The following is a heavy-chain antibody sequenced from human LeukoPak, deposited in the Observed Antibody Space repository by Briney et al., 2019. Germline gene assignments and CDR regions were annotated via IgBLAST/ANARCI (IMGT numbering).Heavy chain of an antibody. CDR2: INPSGGST. J-gene: IGHJ4*02. Sequence: ASVKVSCKASGYTFTSYYMHWVRQAPGQGLEWVGIINPSGGSTSYAQKFQGRVTMTRDTSTSTVYMELSSLRSEDTAVYYCARDTVDRIAVAPENYWGQGTLVSVSS. CDR3: ARDTVDRIAVAPENY. V-gene: IGHV1-46*01. CDR1: GYTFTSYY. D-gene: IGHD6-19*01.